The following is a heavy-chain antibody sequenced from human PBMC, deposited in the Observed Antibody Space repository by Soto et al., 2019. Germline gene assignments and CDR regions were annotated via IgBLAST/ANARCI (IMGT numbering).Heavy chain of an antibody. D-gene: IGHD2-21*02. CDR1: GFTFGSYG. CDR2: ISYDGSNK. J-gene: IGHJ6*03. Sequence: GGSLRLSCAASGFTFGSYGMHWVRQAPGKGLEWVAVISYDGSNKYYADSVKGRFTISRDNSKNTLYLQMNSLRAEDTAVYYCAKDATAIVYYYYMDVWGKGTTVTVPS. CDR3: AKDATAIVYYYYMDV. V-gene: IGHV3-30*18.